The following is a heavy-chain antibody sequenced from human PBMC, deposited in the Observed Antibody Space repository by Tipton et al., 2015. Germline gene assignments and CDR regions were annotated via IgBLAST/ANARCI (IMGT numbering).Heavy chain of an antibody. CDR3: ARGGNNWFDP. CDR1: GGSITNYY. J-gene: IGHJ5*02. D-gene: IGHD2-15*01. V-gene: IGHV4-4*07. CDR2: IYTSGST. Sequence: TLSLTCTVSGGSITNYYWNWIRQPAGKGLEWIGRIYTSGSTNYNPSLKSRVTMSVDTSKNQFSLKLTSVNAADTAVYYCARGGNNWFDPWGQGTLVTVSS.